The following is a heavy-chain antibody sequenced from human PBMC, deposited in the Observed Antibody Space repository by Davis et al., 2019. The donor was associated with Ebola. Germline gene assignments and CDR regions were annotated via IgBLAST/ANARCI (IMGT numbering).Heavy chain of an antibody. V-gene: IGHV3-30-3*02. CDR2: ISYDGSNK. J-gene: IGHJ4*02. CDR3: AKLELGH. CDR1: GFTFSSYA. D-gene: IGHD1-7*01. Sequence: GESLKISCAASGFTFSSYAMHWVRQAPGKGLEWVAVISYDGSNKYYADSVKGRFTISRDNSKNTLYLQMNSLRAEDTAVYYCAKLELGHWGQGTLVTVSS.